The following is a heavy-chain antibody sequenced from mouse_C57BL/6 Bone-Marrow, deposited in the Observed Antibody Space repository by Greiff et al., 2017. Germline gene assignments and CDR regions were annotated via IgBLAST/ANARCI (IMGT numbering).Heavy chain of an antibody. CDR1: GYSFTDYN. CDR2: INPNYGTT. Sequence: EVQLQQSGPELVKPGASVTISCKASGYSFTDYNMNWVKQSNGKSLEWIGVINPNYGTTSYNQKFKGKATLTVDQSSSTAYMQLNSLTSEDSAVYYGAREGLRYPYYYAMDYWGQGTSVTVSS. D-gene: IGHD1-1*01. V-gene: IGHV1-39*01. J-gene: IGHJ4*01. CDR3: AREGLRYPYYYAMDY.